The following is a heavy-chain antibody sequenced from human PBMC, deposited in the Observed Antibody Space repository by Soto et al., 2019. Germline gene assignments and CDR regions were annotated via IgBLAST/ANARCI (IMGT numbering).Heavy chain of an antibody. CDR3: ARHREQGGSDLGEFDY. J-gene: IGHJ4*02. Sequence: QLQLQESGPGLVKPSETLSLTCTVSGGSISSSSYYWGWIRQPPGKGLEWIGSIYYSGSTYYNPSLKSRVTISXXTXKXXFSLKLSSVTAADTAVYYCARHREQGGSDLGEFDYWGQGTLVTVSS. CDR2: IYYSGST. D-gene: IGHD1-26*01. V-gene: IGHV4-39*01. CDR1: GGSISSSSYY.